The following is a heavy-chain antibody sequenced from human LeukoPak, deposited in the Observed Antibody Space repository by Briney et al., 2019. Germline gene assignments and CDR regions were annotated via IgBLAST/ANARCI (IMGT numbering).Heavy chain of an antibody. V-gene: IGHV3-30*02. CDR2: IRYDGSNK. CDR3: AKDLQFVFPLDY. Sequence: PGGSLRLSCAASGFTFSNAWMSWVRQAPGKGLEWVAFIRYDGSNKYYADSVKGRFTISRDNSKNTLYLQMNSLRAEDTAVYYCAKDLQFVFPLDYWGQGTLVTVSS. CDR1: GFTFSNAW. J-gene: IGHJ4*02. D-gene: IGHD4-11*01.